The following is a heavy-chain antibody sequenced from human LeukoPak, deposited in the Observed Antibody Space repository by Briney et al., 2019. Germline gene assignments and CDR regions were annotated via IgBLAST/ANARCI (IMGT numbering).Heavy chain of an antibody. V-gene: IGHV3-21*01. Sequence: KPGGSLRLSCAASGFTFSSYSMNWVRQAPGKGLEWVSSISSSSSFTYYVDSVKGRFTISRDNAKNSLYLQMNSLRAEDTAVYYCARDLGYSSGPNYWGQGTRVTVSS. CDR3: ARDLGYSSGPNY. D-gene: IGHD6-19*01. CDR1: GFTFSSYS. J-gene: IGHJ4*02. CDR2: ISSSSSFT.